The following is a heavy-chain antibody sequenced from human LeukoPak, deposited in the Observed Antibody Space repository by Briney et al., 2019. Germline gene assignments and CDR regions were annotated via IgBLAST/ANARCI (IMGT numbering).Heavy chain of an antibody. J-gene: IGHJ6*03. D-gene: IGHD6-6*01. CDR2: IRYDGSNK. V-gene: IGHV3-30*02. Sequence: GGSLRLSCAASGFTFSSYGMHWVRQAPGKGLEWVAFIRYDGSNKYYADSVKGRFTISRDNSKNTLYLQMNSLRAEDTAVYYCAKDDSSIAAHEYYYMDVWGKGTTVTVSS. CDR1: GFTFSSYG. CDR3: AKDDSSIAAHEYYYMDV.